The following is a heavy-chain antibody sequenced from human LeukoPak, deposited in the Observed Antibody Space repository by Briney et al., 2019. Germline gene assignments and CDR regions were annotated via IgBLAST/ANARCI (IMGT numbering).Heavy chain of an antibody. V-gene: IGHV3-7*01. D-gene: IGHD3-22*01. CDR1: GFTFRSYW. CDR2: IKHDGTEN. Sequence: GGSLRLSCAASGFTFRSYWMSWVRQAPGKGLEWVANIKHDGTENDYVDSVKGRFTISRDNAKNSLYLQMNSLRAEDTAVYYCAREYYYDSSGYYPFDYWGQGTLVTVSS. J-gene: IGHJ4*02. CDR3: AREYYYDSSGYYPFDY.